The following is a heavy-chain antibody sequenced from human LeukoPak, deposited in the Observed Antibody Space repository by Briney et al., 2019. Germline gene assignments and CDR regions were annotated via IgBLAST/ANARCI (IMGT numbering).Heavy chain of an antibody. CDR3: ARETGLTGEYFDY. CDR1: GFTLSSYA. V-gene: IGHV3-30-3*01. Sequence: GRSLRLSCAASGFTLSSYAMHWVRQAPGKGLEWVAVRSYDGSNKYYADSVKGRFTISRDNSKNTLYLQMNSLRAEDTAVYYCARETGLTGEYFDYWGQGTLVTVSS. CDR2: RSYDGSNK. D-gene: IGHD7-27*01. J-gene: IGHJ4*02.